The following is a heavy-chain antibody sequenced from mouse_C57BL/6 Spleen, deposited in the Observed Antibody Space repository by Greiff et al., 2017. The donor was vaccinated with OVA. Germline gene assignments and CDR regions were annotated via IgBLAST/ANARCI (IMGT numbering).Heavy chain of an antibody. CDR3: ARFDEGYGSSWYFDV. Sequence: VKLQQPGAELVKPGASVKLSCKASGYTFTSYWMHWVKQRPGQGLEWIGMIHPNSGSTNYNEKFKSKATLTVDKSSSTAYMQLSSLTSEDSAVYYCARFDEGYGSSWYFDVWGTGTTVTVSS. CDR1: GYTFTSYW. V-gene: IGHV1-64*01. J-gene: IGHJ1*03. CDR2: IHPNSGST. D-gene: IGHD1-1*01.